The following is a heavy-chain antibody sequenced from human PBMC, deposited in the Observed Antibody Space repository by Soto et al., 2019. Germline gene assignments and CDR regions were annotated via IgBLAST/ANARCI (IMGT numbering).Heavy chain of an antibody. CDR3: GSYLTRSVGARRFDH. Sequence: SVQVSCKASGYTFTGHYLHWVRQAPGRGREWMGWINPSTGGTNFAQKFQGRVNLTSDTSIRKVYLELSRLRYDDTHVYYCGSYLTRSVGARRFDHWGQGNQVTVA. CDR2: INPSTGGT. CDR1: GYTFTGHY. D-gene: IGHD1-26*01. J-gene: IGHJ4*02. V-gene: IGHV1-2*02.